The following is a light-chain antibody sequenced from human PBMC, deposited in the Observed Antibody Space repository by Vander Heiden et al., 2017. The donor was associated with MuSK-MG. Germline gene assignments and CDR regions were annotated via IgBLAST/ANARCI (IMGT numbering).Light chain of an antibody. J-gene: IGKJ2*01. Sequence: DIQLTQSPSSLSASVGDRVTITCRASPSINRSVDWYQQKPGKAPKLLIYAASSLESGVPSRVGGSGSGTDFTLTISSLQPEDFATYYCQQGYSPPYTFGQGTKLAI. CDR2: AAS. V-gene: IGKV1-39*01. CDR3: QQGYSPPYT. CDR1: PSINRS.